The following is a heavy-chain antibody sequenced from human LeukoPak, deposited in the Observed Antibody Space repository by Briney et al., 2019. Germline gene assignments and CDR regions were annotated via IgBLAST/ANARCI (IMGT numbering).Heavy chain of an antibody. J-gene: IGHJ6*03. D-gene: IGHD3-10*01. CDR2: IKQDGSEK. V-gene: IGHV3-7*01. CDR3: AREYSLYGSGSYYYYYMDV. Sequence: YPGGSLRLSCAASGFTFSRYWMSWVRQAPGKGLEWVANIKQDGSEKDYVDSVKGRFTISRDNAKNSLYLQMNSLRAEDTAVYYCAREYSLYGSGSYYYYYMDVWGKGTTVTVSS. CDR1: GFTFSRYW.